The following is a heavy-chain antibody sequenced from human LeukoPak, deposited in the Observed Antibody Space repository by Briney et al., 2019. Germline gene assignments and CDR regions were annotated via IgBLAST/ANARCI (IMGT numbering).Heavy chain of an antibody. V-gene: IGHV3-74*01. Sequence: GGSLRLSCAASGFTFSSYWMHWVRQAPGKGLVWVSRINSDGSSTSYADSVKGRFTISRDNAKNTLYLQMNSLRAEDTAVYYCAKGTLLMVRGVSYDYYYYMDVWGKGTTVTVSS. CDR1: GFTFSSYW. CDR2: INSDGSST. D-gene: IGHD3-10*01. J-gene: IGHJ6*03. CDR3: AKGTLLMVRGVSYDYYYYMDV.